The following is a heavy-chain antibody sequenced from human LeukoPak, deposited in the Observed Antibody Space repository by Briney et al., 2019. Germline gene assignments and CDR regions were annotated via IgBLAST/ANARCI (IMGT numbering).Heavy chain of an antibody. CDR1: GFTVSSNY. CDR3: ARAPITIFGVVSYMDV. CDR2: ISYDGSNK. Sequence: GGSLRLSCAASGFTVSSNYMSWVRQAPGKGLEWVAVISYDGSNKYYADSVKGRFTISRDNSKNTLYLQMNSLRAEDTAVYYCARAPITIFGVVSYMDVWGKGTTVTVSS. V-gene: IGHV3-30-3*01. D-gene: IGHD3-3*01. J-gene: IGHJ6*03.